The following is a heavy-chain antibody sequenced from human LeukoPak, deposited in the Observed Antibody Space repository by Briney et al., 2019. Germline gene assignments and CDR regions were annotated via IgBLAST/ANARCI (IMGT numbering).Heavy chain of an antibody. CDR2: IYYSGST. J-gene: IGHJ5*02. CDR1: GGPISSSSNY. Sequence: PSETLSLTCSVSGGPISSSSNYWGWVRQPPGKGLEWIGSIYYSGSTSDNPSLKSRVTMSVDTSKNQFSLKLSSVTAADTAVYYCARDWYDRYCSSTSCYGGGLHNWFDPWGQGTLVTVSS. D-gene: IGHD2-2*01. V-gene: IGHV4-39*07. CDR3: ARDWYDRYCSSTSCYGGGLHNWFDP.